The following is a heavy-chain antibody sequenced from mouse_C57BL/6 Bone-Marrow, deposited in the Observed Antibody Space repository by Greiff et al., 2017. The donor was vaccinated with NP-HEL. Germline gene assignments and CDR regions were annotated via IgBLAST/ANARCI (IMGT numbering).Heavy chain of an antibody. CDR2: ISYTGSN. CDR3: ARDIDYGSSYRYFDV. CDR1: GYSITSGYF. V-gene: IGHV3-6*01. Sequence: ASGPGLVKPSPSLSLTCPVSGYSITSGYFWYLIRPLPGNKPEWLGIISYTGSNNSNPSLNNRLSFTRDTSKSQFVLKLNSVTTEDTATYYCARDIDYGSSYRYFDVWGTGTTVTVSS. D-gene: IGHD1-1*01. J-gene: IGHJ1*03.